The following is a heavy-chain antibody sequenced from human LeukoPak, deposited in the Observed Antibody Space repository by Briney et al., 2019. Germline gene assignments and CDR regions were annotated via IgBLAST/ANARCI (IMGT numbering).Heavy chain of an antibody. Sequence: GASVKVSCKASGGTFSSYAISWVRQAPGQGLEWMGGIIPIFGTANYAQKFQGRVTITADESTSTAYMELSSLRSEDTAVYYCARGYYGDYQEYGAFDIWGQGTMVTVSS. J-gene: IGHJ3*02. CDR3: ARGYYGDYQEYGAFDI. D-gene: IGHD4-17*01. CDR2: IIPIFGTA. CDR1: GGTFSSYA. V-gene: IGHV1-69*13.